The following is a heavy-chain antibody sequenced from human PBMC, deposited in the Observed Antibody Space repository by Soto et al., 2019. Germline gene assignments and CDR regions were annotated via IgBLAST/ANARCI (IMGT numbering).Heavy chain of an antibody. D-gene: IGHD3-22*01. J-gene: IGHJ4*02. CDR3: AKVVGDGNDYYDF. Sequence: EVQLLESGGGLVQPGGSLRLSCAASGFTFSSCAMGWVRQAPGKGLEWVSGISGNGGSTYYADSVKGRFTISRDTSKNTRYLQMDGLGAEDTAIYYCAKVVGDGNDYYDFWGQGTLVTVSS. CDR2: ISGNGGST. V-gene: IGHV3-23*01. CDR1: GFTFSSCA.